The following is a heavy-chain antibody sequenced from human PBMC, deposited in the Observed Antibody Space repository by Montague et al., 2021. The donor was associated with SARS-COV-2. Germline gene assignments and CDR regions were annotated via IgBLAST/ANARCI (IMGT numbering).Heavy chain of an antibody. D-gene: IGHD6-13*01. CDR2: IYYSGST. CDR3: ARPKYSSSWYVDY. CDR1: GGSIGSSSYY. J-gene: IGHJ4*02. V-gene: IGHV4-39*01. Sequence: SETLSLTCTVSGGSIGSSSYYWGWIRQPPGKGLEWIGSIYYSGSTYYNPSLKSRVTISVDTSKNQFSLKLSSVTAADTAVYYCARPKYSSSWYVDYWGQGTLVTVSS.